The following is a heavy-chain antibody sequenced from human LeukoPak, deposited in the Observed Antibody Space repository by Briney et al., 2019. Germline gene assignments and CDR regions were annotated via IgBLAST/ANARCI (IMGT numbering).Heavy chain of an antibody. Sequence: GGALRLSCAASGFTFSSHAMSWVRQAPGKGLEGVGRTRNKANRYTPEYAASVKGRFTISRDDSKNSLYLQMNSLKTEDTAVYYCASLYGSGKRWVDPWGQGTLVTVSS. CDR1: GFTFSSHA. J-gene: IGHJ5*02. V-gene: IGHV3-72*01. CDR3: ASLYGSGKRWVDP. D-gene: IGHD3-10*01. CDR2: TRNKANRYTP.